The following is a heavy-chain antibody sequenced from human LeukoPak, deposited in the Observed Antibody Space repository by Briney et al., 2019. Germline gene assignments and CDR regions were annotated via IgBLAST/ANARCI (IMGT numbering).Heavy chain of an antibody. D-gene: IGHD1-26*01. CDR1: RFTFSNYW. CDR3: ARDHLREGATGASEI. V-gene: IGHV3-7*05. J-gene: IGHJ3*02. Sequence: GGSLRLSCAASRFTFSNYWMSWVRQAPGKGLEWVANIKQDGGEKNYVDSVKGRLTISRDNAKNSLYLQMNSLRVEDTAVYYCARDHLREGATGASEIWGQGTMVTVSS. CDR2: IKQDGGEK.